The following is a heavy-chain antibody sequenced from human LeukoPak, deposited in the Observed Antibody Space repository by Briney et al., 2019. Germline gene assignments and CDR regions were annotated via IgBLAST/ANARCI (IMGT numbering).Heavy chain of an antibody. V-gene: IGHV3-30*03. D-gene: IGHD3-22*01. Sequence: GGSLRLSCAASGFTFDDYGMSWVRQAPGKGLEWVAVISYDGSDKYYADSVKGRFTISRDNSKNTLYLQMNSLRAEDTAVYYCARDDYYDSSGYTDAFDIWGQGTMVTVSS. CDR3: ARDDYYDSSGYTDAFDI. J-gene: IGHJ3*02. CDR1: GFTFDDYG. CDR2: ISYDGSDK.